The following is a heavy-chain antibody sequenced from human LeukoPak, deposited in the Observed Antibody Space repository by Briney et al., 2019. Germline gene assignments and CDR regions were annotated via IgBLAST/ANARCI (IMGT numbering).Heavy chain of an antibody. J-gene: IGHJ5*02. Sequence: SQTLSLTCTVSGGSISSGGYYWSWIRQHPGKGLEWIGYIYYSGSTYYNPSLRSRVTISVDTSKNQFSLKLSSVTAADTAVYLCARARYCRGGSCYRWFDPWGQGTLVTV. D-gene: IGHD2-15*01. V-gene: IGHV4-31*03. CDR2: IYYSGST. CDR1: GGSISSGGYY. CDR3: ARARYCRGGSCYRWFDP.